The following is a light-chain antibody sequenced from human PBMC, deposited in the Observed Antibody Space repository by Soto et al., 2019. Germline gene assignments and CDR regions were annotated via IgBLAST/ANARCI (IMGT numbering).Light chain of an antibody. CDR3: QQYNSYWT. CDR1: QSISSW. CDR2: RAS. J-gene: IGKJ1*01. Sequence: DIQMTQSPSTLSASVGDRVTITCRASQSISSWLAWYQQKSGKAPILLIYRASNLESGVPSRFSGSGSGTEFTLTISSLQPDDFATYYCQQYNSYWTFGQGTKVEIK. V-gene: IGKV1-5*03.